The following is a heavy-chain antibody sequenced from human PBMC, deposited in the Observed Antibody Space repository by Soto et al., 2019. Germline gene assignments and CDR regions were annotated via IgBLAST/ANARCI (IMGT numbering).Heavy chain of an antibody. CDR3: ARLPRGYNYGMDV. J-gene: IGHJ6*02. Sequence: SETLSLTCAVYGGSFSGYYWSWIRQPPGKGLEWNGEINHSGSTNYNPSLKSRVTISVDTSKNQFSLKLSSVTAADTAVYYCARLPRGYNYGMDVWGQGTTVTVSS. CDR2: INHSGST. V-gene: IGHV4-34*01. CDR1: GGSFSGYY.